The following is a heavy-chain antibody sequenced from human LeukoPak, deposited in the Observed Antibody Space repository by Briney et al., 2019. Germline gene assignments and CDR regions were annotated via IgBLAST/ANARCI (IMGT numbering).Heavy chain of an antibody. CDR1: GFTFSSYS. CDR3: AKDRGYSYSSHVDY. Sequence: GSLRLSCAASGFTFSSYSMSWVRQAPGKGLEWVSGISGSGSYTYYADSVKGRFTISRDNSKNTLFMQMNSLRAEDTAVYYCAKDRGYSYSSHVDYWGQGTLVTVSS. D-gene: IGHD5-18*01. J-gene: IGHJ4*02. CDR2: ISGSGSYT. V-gene: IGHV3-23*01.